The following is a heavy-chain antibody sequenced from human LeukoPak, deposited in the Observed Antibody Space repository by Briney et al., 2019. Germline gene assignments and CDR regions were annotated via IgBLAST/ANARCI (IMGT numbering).Heavy chain of an antibody. CDR3: ARQLDSGFHRSVDY. Sequence: GESLKISCKGSGYTYTNYWIIWVRQMPGKGLEWMGIIYPGDSDTRYSPSFQGQVTISADKSISTAYLQWSSLKASDTAMYYCARQLDSGFHRSVDYWGQGTLVTVSS. D-gene: IGHD2-15*01. V-gene: IGHV5-51*01. CDR1: GYTYTNYW. J-gene: IGHJ4*02. CDR2: IYPGDSDT.